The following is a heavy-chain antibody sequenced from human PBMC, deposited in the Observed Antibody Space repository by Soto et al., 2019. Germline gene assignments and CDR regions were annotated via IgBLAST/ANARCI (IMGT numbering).Heavy chain of an antibody. CDR1: GFTFSNYW. CDR3: ARGDCVGGTCYSLASSFYYYMAV. J-gene: IGHJ6*03. D-gene: IGHD2-15*01. Sequence: EVQLVESGGGLVQPGGSLRLSCAASGFTFSNYWMYWVRQAPGKGLEWVSRINSDGSVSSHADSVKGRLTISRDNVKNTMYLHMDSLRAEDTAVYYCARGDCVGGTCYSLASSFYYYMAVWGKGTKVTVFS. V-gene: IGHV3-74*02. CDR2: INSDGSVS.